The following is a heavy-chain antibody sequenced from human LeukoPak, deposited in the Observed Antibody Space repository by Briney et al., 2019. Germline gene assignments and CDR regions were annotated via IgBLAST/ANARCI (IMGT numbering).Heavy chain of an antibody. Sequence: GGSLRLSCAASGFTFSSYSMNWVRHAPGKGLEWVSSISSSSSYIYYADSVKGRFTISRDNAKNSLYLQMNSLRAEDTAVYYCARDNGWLTAFDIWGQGTMVTVSS. D-gene: IGHD5-24*01. V-gene: IGHV3-21*01. J-gene: IGHJ3*02. CDR2: ISSSSSYI. CDR3: ARDNGWLTAFDI. CDR1: GFTFSSYS.